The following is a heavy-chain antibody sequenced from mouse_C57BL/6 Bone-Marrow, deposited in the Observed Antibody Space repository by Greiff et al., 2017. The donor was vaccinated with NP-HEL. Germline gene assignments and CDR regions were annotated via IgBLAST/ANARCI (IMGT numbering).Heavy chain of an antibody. CDR3: ARCAYDSKRAWFAY. D-gene: IGHD2-5*01. CDR1: GYTFTSYW. Sequence: QVQLQQPGAELVKPGASVKLSCKASGYTFTSYWMHWVKQRPGQGLEWIGMIHPNSGSTNYTEKFKSKATLTVDKSSSTAYMQLSSLTSEDSAVYYCARCAYDSKRAWFAYWGQGTLVTVSA. V-gene: IGHV1-64*01. CDR2: IHPNSGST. J-gene: IGHJ3*01.